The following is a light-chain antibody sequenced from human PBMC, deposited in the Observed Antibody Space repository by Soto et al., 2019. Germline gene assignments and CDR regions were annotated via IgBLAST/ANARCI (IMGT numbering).Light chain of an antibody. Sequence: DIQMTQSPSSLSASVGDRVTITCRASQSISSYLNWYQQKPGKAPKLLIYAASSLQSGVPSRFSCRGSGATFPLTHNSLQPEDFATFFCQKSYSTPYTFGQGTKLENK. CDR2: AAS. CDR3: QKSYSTPYT. V-gene: IGKV1-39*01. J-gene: IGKJ2*01. CDR1: QSISSY.